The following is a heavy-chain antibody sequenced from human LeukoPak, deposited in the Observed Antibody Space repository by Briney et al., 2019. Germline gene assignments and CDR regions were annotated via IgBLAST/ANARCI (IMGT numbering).Heavy chain of an antibody. CDR1: GFTFSSYW. J-gene: IGHJ4*02. V-gene: IGHV3-7*01. D-gene: IGHD6-13*01. Sequence: PGRSLRLSCAASGFTFSSYWMSWVRQAPGKGLEWVANIKQDGSEKYYVDSVKGRFTISRDNAKNSLYLQMNSLRAEDTAVYYCATTGYSSSWYYFDFWGQGTLVTVSS. CDR2: IKQDGSEK. CDR3: ATTGYSSSWYYFDF.